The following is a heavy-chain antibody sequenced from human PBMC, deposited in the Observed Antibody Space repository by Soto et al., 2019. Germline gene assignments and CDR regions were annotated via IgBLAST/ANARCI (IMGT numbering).Heavy chain of an antibody. CDR3: VRDGLGSTLLDY. Sequence: QVQLVESGGGVVQPGRSLRLSCAASGFTFSNFGMHWVRQAPGKGLEWVALIFSDGSETYHADSVKGRFTISRDNSKNTVYLQMTSLRAEDTAVYYCVRDGLGSTLLDYWGQGTLVTVSS. D-gene: IGHD1-26*01. J-gene: IGHJ4*02. CDR1: GFTFSNFG. V-gene: IGHV3-33*01. CDR2: IFSDGSET.